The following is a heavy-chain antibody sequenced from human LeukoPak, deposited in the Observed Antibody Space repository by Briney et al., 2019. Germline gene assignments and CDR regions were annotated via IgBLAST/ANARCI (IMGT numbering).Heavy chain of an antibody. D-gene: IGHD3-10*01. CDR1: GFTFSSHD. CDR2: ITARSKSI. V-gene: IGHV3-21*01. Sequence: GGSLRLSCATSGFTFSSHDMNWVRQAPGKGLEWVSSITARSKSIDYADSVKGRFAISRDNAKNSLYLQMNSLRAEDTAVYYCARVLWFGELLSDPFDYWGQGTLVTVSS. CDR3: ARVLWFGELLSDPFDY. J-gene: IGHJ4*02.